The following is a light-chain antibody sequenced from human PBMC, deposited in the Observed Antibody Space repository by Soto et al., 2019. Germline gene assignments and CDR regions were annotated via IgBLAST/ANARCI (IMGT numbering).Light chain of an antibody. J-gene: IGKJ5*01. Sequence: EVVLTQSPATLSLSPGERATLSCRASQSVSRHLAWYQQKPGQAPRLLILDASDRATGIPARFSGSGSGTNFTLTITRLEPEDFAVFYCQQYGTSEIIFGQGTRLEIK. V-gene: IGKV3-11*01. CDR2: DAS. CDR1: QSVSRH. CDR3: QQYGTSEII.